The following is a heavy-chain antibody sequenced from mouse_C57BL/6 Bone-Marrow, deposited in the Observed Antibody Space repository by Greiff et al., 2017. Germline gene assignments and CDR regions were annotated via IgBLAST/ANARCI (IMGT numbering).Heavy chain of an antibody. CDR1: GYTFTSYD. CDR2: IYPGNGDT. Sequence: SGAELVRPGASVKMSCKASGYTFTSYDMHWVKQTPRQGLEWIGAIYPGNGDTSYNQKFKGKATLTVDKSSSTAYMQLSSLTSEDSAVYFCASGSSFLYFDYGGQGTTLTVSS. V-gene: IGHV1-12*01. J-gene: IGHJ2*01. CDR3: ASGSSFLYFDY. D-gene: IGHD1-1*01.